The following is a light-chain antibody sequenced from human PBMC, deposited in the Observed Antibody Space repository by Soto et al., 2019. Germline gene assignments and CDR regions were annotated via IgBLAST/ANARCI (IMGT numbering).Light chain of an antibody. J-gene: IGKJ1*01. Sequence: EIVLTQSPATLSLSPGERATLSCRASQSVSSYLAWHQQKPGQAPRLLIYDASNRATGTPASFSGSGSGTDFTLTIRGLEPEDFSVYYCQQRSNWPCTFGQGTKLEIK. CDR1: QSVSSY. CDR2: DAS. CDR3: QQRSNWPCT. V-gene: IGKV3-11*01.